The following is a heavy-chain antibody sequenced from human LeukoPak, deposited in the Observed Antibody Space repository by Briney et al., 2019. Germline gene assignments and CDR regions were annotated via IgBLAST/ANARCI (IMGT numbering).Heavy chain of an antibody. J-gene: IGHJ4*01. Sequence: SETLSLTCAVYGGSFSDYYWDWIRQPPGKGLEWIGGINHSGSTNYNPSLKSRVTMSVDTFNNQFSLPLSSVTAADTAVYYCARVQDFETRGYYLGYWGHGTLVPVSS. V-gene: IGHV4-34*01. CDR3: ARVQDFETRGYYLGY. CDR1: GGSFSDYY. D-gene: IGHD3-22*01. CDR2: INHSGST.